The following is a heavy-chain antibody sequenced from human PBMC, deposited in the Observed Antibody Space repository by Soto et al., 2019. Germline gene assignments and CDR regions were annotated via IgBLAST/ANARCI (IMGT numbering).Heavy chain of an antibody. CDR1: GLTLRSYA. CDR3: AKGGPFTGGFDP. J-gene: IGHJ5*02. CDR2: ISGRSGVP. D-gene: IGHD3-16*01. V-gene: IGHV3-23*01. Sequence: EGQLLQSGGDLVQSGGSLRLSCAGSGLTLRSYAMTWIRQTPEKGLEWVSTISGRSGVPSYADSVNGRFTVSRDNSKNTLYLQMNSLRPDDTAIYYCAKGGPFTGGFDPWGQGTLVTVAS.